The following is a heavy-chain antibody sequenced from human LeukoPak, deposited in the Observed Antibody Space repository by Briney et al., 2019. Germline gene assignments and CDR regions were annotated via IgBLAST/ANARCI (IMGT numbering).Heavy chain of an antibody. CDR3: SSTSCPMCGMDV. Sequence: GGSLRLSCAASGFTVSSNYMSWVRQAPGKGLEWVSVIYSGGSTYYADSVKGRFTISRDNSKNTLYLQMNSLRAEDTAVYYCSSTSCPMCGMDVWGQGSTVIVSS. J-gene: IGHJ6*02. CDR1: GFTVSSNY. D-gene: IGHD2-2*01. CDR2: IYSGGST. V-gene: IGHV3-66*02.